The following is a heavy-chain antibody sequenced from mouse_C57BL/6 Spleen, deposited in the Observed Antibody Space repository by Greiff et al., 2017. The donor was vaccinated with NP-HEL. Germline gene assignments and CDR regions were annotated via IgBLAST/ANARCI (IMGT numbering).Heavy chain of an antibody. V-gene: IGHV1-26*01. D-gene: IGHD3-2*02. CDR3: ARYPTAQAGYYFDY. Sequence: EVQLQQSGPELVKPGASVKISCKASGYTFTDYYMNWVKQSHGKSLEWIGDINPNNGGTSYNQKFKGKATLTVDKSSSTAYMELRSLTSEDSAVYYCARYPTAQAGYYFDYWGQGTTLTVSS. J-gene: IGHJ2*01. CDR1: GYTFTDYY. CDR2: INPNNGGT.